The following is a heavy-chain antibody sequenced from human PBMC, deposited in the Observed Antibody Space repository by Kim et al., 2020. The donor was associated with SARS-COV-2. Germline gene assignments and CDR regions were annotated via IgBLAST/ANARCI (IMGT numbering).Heavy chain of an antibody. V-gene: IGHV1-18*01. Sequence: ASVKVSCKASGYTFTSYGISWVRQAPGQGLEWMGWISAYNGNTNYAQKLQGRVTMTTDTSTSTAYMELRSLRSDDTAVYYCARVPIGLYSSGWFSYWYFDLWGRGTLVTVSS. CDR1: GYTFTSYG. CDR3: ARVPIGLYSSGWFSYWYFDL. CDR2: ISAYNGNT. J-gene: IGHJ2*01. D-gene: IGHD6-19*01.